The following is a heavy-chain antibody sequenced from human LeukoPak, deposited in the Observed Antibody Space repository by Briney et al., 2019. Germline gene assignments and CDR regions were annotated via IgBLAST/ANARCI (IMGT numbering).Heavy chain of an antibody. CDR3: ARRWVYSSSHFDY. CDR1: AGSISSSRYY. D-gene: IGHD6-6*01. J-gene: IGHJ4*02. Sequence: PSETLSLTCTVSAGSISSSRYYWGWIRQPPGKGLEWIGTIYYSGNTYYNPSLKSRVTISVDTSKNQFSLKLSSVTPADTAVYYCARRWVYSSSHFDYWVQGTPVTVSS. CDR2: IYYSGNT. V-gene: IGHV4-39*01.